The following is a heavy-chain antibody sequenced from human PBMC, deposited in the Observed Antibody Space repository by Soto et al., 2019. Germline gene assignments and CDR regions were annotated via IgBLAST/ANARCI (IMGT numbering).Heavy chain of an antibody. CDR2: INPSGGST. CDR1: VYTLTSYY. D-gene: IGHD6-6*01. CDR3: ARVGEYSSPAGGMDV. J-gene: IGHJ6*02. Sequence: XSVKVSCKASVYTLTSYYVHWVRQAPGQGLEWMGIINPSGGSTSYAQKFQGRVTMTRDTSTSTVYMELSSLRSEDTAVYYCARVGEYSSPAGGMDVWGQGTTVTASS. V-gene: IGHV1-46*01.